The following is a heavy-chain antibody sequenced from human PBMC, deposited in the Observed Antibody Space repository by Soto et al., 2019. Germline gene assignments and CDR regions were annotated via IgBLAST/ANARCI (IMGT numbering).Heavy chain of an antibody. D-gene: IGHD6-19*01. CDR3: ARDAQWLASRVAFDI. V-gene: IGHV3-20*04. J-gene: IGHJ3*02. CDR1: GFTFDDYG. Sequence: EVQLVESGGGVVRPGGSLRLSCAASGFTFDDYGMSWVRQAPGKGLEWVSGINWNGGSTGYADSVKGRFTISRDNAKNSLYMQVTGLRADDTALYSCARDAQWLASRVAFDIWGQGTMVTVSS. CDR2: INWNGGST.